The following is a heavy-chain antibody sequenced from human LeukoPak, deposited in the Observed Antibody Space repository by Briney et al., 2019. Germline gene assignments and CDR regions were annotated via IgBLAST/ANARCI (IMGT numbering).Heavy chain of an antibody. CDR2: IFPHDSSI. CDR3: ARHLRGDDYRHLDY. CDR1: GYPFTSYW. J-gene: IGHJ4*02. D-gene: IGHD5-24*01. V-gene: IGHV5-51*01. Sequence: GESLKISCKASGYPFTSYWIGWLRQMPGKCLDWMGIIFPHDSSIRYSPSFQGQVTISADKSISTAYPQWTSLKASDTAMYYCARHLRGDDYRHLDYWGQGTLVSVSS.